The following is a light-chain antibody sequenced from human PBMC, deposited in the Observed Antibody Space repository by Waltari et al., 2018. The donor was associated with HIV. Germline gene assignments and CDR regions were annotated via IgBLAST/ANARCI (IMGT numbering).Light chain of an antibody. CDR1: ESLLHSSGYNY. CDR3: MHGGT. Sequence: DIVMTQSPRSLPVTPGEPASISCRSSESLLHSSGYNYLDWYLQKQGQSPQLLTYSGSNRASGVPDRFSGSGSGTDFTLKISRVEAADVGVYYCMHGGTFGQGTKVEIK. V-gene: IGKV2-28*01. J-gene: IGKJ1*01. CDR2: SGS.